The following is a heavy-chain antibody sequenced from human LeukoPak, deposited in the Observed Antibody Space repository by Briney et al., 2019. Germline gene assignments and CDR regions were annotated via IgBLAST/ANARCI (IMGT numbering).Heavy chain of an antibody. CDR3: AKKERFPSWFDP. CDR2: ISGSGGST. J-gene: IGHJ5*02. CDR1: GFTFSSYA. D-gene: IGHD1-1*01. V-gene: IGHV3-23*01. Sequence: PGGSLRLSCADSGFTFSSYAMSWVRQAPGKGLEWVSAISGSGGSTYYADSVKGRFTISRDNSKNTLYLQMNSLRAEDTAVYYCAKKERFPSWFDPWGQGTLVTVSS.